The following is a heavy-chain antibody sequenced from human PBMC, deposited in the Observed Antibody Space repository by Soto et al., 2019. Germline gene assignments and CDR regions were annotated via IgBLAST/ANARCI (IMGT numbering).Heavy chain of an antibody. J-gene: IGHJ4*02. Sequence: PSETLSLTCTVSGDSISAYSWSWVRQPPGKGLEWIGNTHYNGNTKYSPSLKSRVTMSVDTSKNHFSLRLISVTAADTAIYFCAREGNLGRWLQPLDFWGKGTLVTVSS. V-gene: IGHV4-59*01. CDR3: AREGNLGRWLQPLDF. D-gene: IGHD5-12*01. CDR2: THYNGNT. CDR1: GDSISAYS.